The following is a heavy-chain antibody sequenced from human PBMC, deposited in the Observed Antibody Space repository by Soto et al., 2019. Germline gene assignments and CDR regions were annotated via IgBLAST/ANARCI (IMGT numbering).Heavy chain of an antibody. V-gene: IGHV4-34*01. CDR2: INHSGST. CDR1: GGSFSGYY. D-gene: IGHD4-17*01. CDR3: ARDPTVTTVFYYMDV. Sequence: SETLSLTCAVYGGSFSGYYWSWIRQPPGKGLEWIGEINHSGSTNYNPSLKSRVTISVDTSKNQFSLKLSSVTAADTAVYYCARDPTVTTVFYYMDVWGKGTTVTVSS. J-gene: IGHJ6*03.